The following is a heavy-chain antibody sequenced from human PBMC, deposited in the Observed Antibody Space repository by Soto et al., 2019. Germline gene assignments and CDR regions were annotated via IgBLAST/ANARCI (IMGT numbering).Heavy chain of an antibody. CDR1: GGSMSSYY. D-gene: IGHD3-3*01. Sequence: QVHLQQSGPGLVNPSKTLSLTCTVSGGSMSSYYWTWIRQPAGKGLEWIGRVYSSGGTHYNPSLKSRVTISLDTSKNQFSLRLLFVTDADTAVYYCARGQRFSDWFDPWGQGTLVTVSS. CDR2: VYSSGGT. V-gene: IGHV4-4*07. CDR3: ARGQRFSDWFDP. J-gene: IGHJ5*02.